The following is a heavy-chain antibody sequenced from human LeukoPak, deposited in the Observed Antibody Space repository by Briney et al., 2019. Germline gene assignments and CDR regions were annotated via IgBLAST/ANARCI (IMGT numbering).Heavy chain of an antibody. Sequence: GRSLRLSCVVSGLTFSRHGMSWVRQAPGKGLEWLSYITSSGTTIYYADSVQGRFITSRDNAKNSLYLQMNSLRADDTAIYYCATRSFDSSWFDYWGQGTLVTVSS. CDR3: ATRSFDSSWFDY. CDR1: GLTFSRHG. D-gene: IGHD6-13*01. J-gene: IGHJ4*02. CDR2: ITSSGTTI. V-gene: IGHV3-48*03.